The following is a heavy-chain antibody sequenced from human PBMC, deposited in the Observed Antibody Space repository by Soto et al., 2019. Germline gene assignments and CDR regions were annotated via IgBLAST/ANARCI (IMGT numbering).Heavy chain of an antibody. J-gene: IGHJ4*02. CDR3: ARDRGPSVAAAAPTQLYYFDS. CDR2: IYHSGST. Sequence: SETLSLTCAVSGGSISSNNWWSWVRQPPGKGLEWIGEIYHSGSTNYNPSLKSRVTISVDKSKNHFSLNLSSVTAADTAVYYCARDRGPSVAAAAPTQLYYFDSWGQGTLVTVSS. V-gene: IGHV4-4*02. D-gene: IGHD6-13*01. CDR1: GGSISSNNW.